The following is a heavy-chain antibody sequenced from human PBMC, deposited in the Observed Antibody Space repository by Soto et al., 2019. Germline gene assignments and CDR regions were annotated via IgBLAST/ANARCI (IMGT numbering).Heavy chain of an antibody. J-gene: IGHJ3*02. V-gene: IGHV3-30*18. Sequence: QVQLVESGGGVVQPGRSLRLSCAASGFNFSNYGMHWVHQAPGKGLEWVAVISYDGSNEYHADSVKGRFTISRDNSKNTLYLQMSSLRPEDTAVYYCAKVESRYFSSGRPLWGTFDIWGQGTVVTVSS. D-gene: IGHD3-9*01. CDR1: GFNFSNYG. CDR3: AKVESRYFSSGRPLWGTFDI. CDR2: ISYDGSNE.